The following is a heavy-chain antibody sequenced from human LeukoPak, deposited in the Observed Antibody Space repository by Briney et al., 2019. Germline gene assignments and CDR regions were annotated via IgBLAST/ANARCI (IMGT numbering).Heavy chain of an antibody. J-gene: IGHJ4*02. D-gene: IGHD5-18*01. CDR1: GYTFTSYG. V-gene: IGHV1-18*01. CDR2: ISAYNGNT. CDR3: ARVKKGYSYGTAFDY. Sequence: ASVKVSCKASGYTFTSYGINWVRQAPGQGLEWMGWISAYNGNTNYAQKLQGRVTMTTDTSTSTAYMELRSLRSDDTAVYYCARVKKGYSYGTAFDYWGQGTLVTVSS.